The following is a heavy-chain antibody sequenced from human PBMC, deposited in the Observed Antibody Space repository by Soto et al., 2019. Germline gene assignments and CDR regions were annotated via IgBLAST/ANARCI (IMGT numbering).Heavy chain of an antibody. D-gene: IGHD3-3*01. V-gene: IGHV4-61*01. CDR2: IYYSGST. J-gene: IGHJ6*02. CDR3: ARAYYDFWSGYYPPYYYGMDV. Sequence: SETLSLICTVSGGSVSRGSYYWRWIRQPPGNVLEWIGYIYYSGSTNYNPSLKSRVTISVDTSKNQFSLKLSSVTAADTAVYYCARAYYDFWSGYYPPYYYGMDVWGQGTTVT. CDR1: GGSVSRGSYY.